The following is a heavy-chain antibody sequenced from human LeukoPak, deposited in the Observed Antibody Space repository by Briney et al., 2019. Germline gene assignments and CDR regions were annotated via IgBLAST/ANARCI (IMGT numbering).Heavy chain of an antibody. CDR2: IIPIFGTA. V-gene: IGHV1-69*13. J-gene: IGHJ3*02. CDR1: GGTFSSYA. CDR3: ARSYDSSGSSTSSDAFDI. Sequence: GASVTVSCKASGGTFSSYAISWVRQAPGQGLEWMGGIIPIFGTANYAQKFQGRVTITADESTSTAYMELSSLRSEDTAVYYCARSYDSSGSSTSSDAFDIWGQGTMVTVSS. D-gene: IGHD3-22*01.